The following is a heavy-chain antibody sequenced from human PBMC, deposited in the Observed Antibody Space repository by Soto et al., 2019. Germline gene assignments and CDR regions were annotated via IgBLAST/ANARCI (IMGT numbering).Heavy chain of an antibody. CDR2: MSYDESDE. J-gene: IGHJ4*02. D-gene: IGHD2-15*01. CDR1: GFTFSNYT. CDR3: ARQDTALDY. V-gene: IGHV3-30-3*01. Sequence: QVQLVESGGGVVQPGRSLRLSCAASGFTFSNYTIHWVRRAPGRGLEWVAVMSYDESDEYYANSVKGRFTVSRDKSKNTLYLQMNSLRGEDTAVYYCARQDTALDYWGQGTLVTVSS.